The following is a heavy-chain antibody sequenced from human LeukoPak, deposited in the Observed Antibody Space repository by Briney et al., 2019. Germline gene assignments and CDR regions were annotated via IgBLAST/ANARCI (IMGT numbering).Heavy chain of an antibody. D-gene: IGHD5-18*01. Sequence: SETLSLTCTVSGGSISSGGYYWSWIRQHPGKGLEWIGNIYYSGSTYYNPSLKSRVTISVDTSKNQFSLKLSSVTAADTAVYYCARFGDTAIVSWGQGTLVTVSS. CDR1: GGSISSGGYY. V-gene: IGHV4-31*03. CDR2: IYYSGST. J-gene: IGHJ4*02. CDR3: ARFGDTAIVS.